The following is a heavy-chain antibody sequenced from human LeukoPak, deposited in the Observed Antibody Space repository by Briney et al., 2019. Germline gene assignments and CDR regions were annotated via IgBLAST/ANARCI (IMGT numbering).Heavy chain of an antibody. CDR1: GGTFSSYA. CDR3: ARSGTARDYDILTGSFDY. CDR2: IIPIFGTA. J-gene: IGHJ4*02. D-gene: IGHD3-9*01. Sequence: GSSVKVSCKASGGTFSSYAISWVRQAPGQGLEWMGGIIPIFGTANYAQKFQGRVTITTDESTSTAYMELSSLRSEDTAVYYCARSGTARDYDILTGSFDYWGQGTLVTVSS. V-gene: IGHV1-69*05.